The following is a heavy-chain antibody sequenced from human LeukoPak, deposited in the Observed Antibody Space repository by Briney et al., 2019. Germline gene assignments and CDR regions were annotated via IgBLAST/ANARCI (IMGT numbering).Heavy chain of an antibody. D-gene: IGHD4-23*01. CDR2: ISSDGTNK. V-gene: IGHV3-30*14. CDR3: ATSNGGKYEY. CDR1: GFTFRSYA. Sequence: PGRSLRLSCVASGFTFRSYAMHWVRQAPGKGLEWVIVISSDGTNKYYAGSVKGRFTISRDNAKNSLYLQMNSLRAGDTAVYYCATSNGGKYEYWGQGTLVTVS. J-gene: IGHJ4*02.